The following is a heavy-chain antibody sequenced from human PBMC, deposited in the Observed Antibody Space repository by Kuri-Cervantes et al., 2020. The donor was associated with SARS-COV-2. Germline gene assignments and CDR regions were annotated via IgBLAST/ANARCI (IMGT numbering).Heavy chain of an antibody. CDR3: ARVYYDSSGYYEVRYFDY. CDR2: IYYSGST. J-gene: IGHJ4*02. D-gene: IGHD3-22*01. V-gene: IGHV4-61*01. Sequence: GSLRLSCAVSGGSISSSNWWSWIRQPPGKGLEWIGYIYYSGSTNYNPSLKSRVTISVDTSKNQFSLKLSSVTAADTAVYYCARVYYDSSGYYEVRYFDYWGQGTLVTVSS. CDR1: GGSISSSNW.